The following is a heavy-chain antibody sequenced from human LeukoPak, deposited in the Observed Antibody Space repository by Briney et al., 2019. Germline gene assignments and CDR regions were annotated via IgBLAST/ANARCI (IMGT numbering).Heavy chain of an antibody. CDR1: GFTFSSYW. J-gene: IGHJ3*02. CDR3: AREAIPPMLAFDI. Sequence: GGSLRLSCAASGFTFSSYWMSWVRQAPGKGLEWVANIKQDGSEKYYVDSVKGRFTISRDNAKNSLYLQMNSLRAEDTAVYYCAREAIPPMLAFDIWGQGTMVTISS. V-gene: IGHV3-7*01. CDR2: IKQDGSEK. D-gene: IGHD2-8*01.